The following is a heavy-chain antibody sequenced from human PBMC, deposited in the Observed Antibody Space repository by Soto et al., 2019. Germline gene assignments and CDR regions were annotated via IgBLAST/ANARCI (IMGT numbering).Heavy chain of an antibody. D-gene: IGHD2-2*01. V-gene: IGHV3-21*01. CDR2: ISSSSSYI. J-gene: IGHJ6*02. CDR1: GFTFSSYS. CDR3: ASSPQLLSAYYYYGMDV. Sequence: GGSLRLSCAASGFTFSSYSMNWVRQAPGKGLEWVSSISSSSSYIYYSDSVKGRFTISRDNAKNSLYLQMNSLRAEDTAVYYCASSPQLLSAYYYYGMDVWGQGTTVTVSS.